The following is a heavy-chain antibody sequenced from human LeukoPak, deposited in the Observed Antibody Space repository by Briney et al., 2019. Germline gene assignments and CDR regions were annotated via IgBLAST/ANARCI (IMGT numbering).Heavy chain of an antibody. Sequence: SETLSLTCTVSGGSISSSRYYWGWGRQPRGEGRGWIGSIYYSGSTYYNPSLKSRVTISLDTSKSQFSLKLSSVTAADTAVYYCARDRSHYDILTGYLLGWFDPWGQGTLVTVSS. V-gene: IGHV4-39*07. CDR1: GGSISSSRYY. CDR2: IYYSGST. D-gene: IGHD3-9*01. CDR3: ARDRSHYDILTGYLLGWFDP. J-gene: IGHJ5*02.